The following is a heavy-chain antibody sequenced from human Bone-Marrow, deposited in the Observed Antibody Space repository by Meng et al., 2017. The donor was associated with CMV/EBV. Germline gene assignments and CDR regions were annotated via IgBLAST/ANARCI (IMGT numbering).Heavy chain of an antibody. J-gene: IGHJ4*02. Sequence: GESLKISCAASGFTFSSYWMSWVRQAPGKGLEWVANIKQDGSEKYYVDSVKGRFTISRDNAKNSLYLQMNSLRAEDTAVYYCARGSSSWYALDYWGQGTLVTVPS. CDR3: ARGSSSWYALDY. CDR1: GFTFSSYW. V-gene: IGHV3-7*01. CDR2: IKQDGSEK. D-gene: IGHD6-13*01.